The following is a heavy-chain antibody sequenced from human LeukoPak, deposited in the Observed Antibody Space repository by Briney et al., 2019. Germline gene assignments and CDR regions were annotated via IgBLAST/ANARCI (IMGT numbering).Heavy chain of an antibody. J-gene: IGHJ4*02. CDR3: AKGIAVAGTLLTPPDC. Sequence: PGVSLRLSCAASGFTFSSYGMHWVRQAPGKGLEWVAVISYDGSNKYYADSVKGRFTISRDNSKNTLYLQMNSLRAEDTAVYYCAKGIAVAGTLLTPPDCWGQGTLVTVSS. CDR2: ISYDGSNK. D-gene: IGHD6-19*01. CDR1: GFTFSSYG. V-gene: IGHV3-30*18.